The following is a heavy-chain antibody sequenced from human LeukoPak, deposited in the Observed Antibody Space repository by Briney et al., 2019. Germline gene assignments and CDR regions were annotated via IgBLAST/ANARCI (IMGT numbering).Heavy chain of an antibody. V-gene: IGHV3-33*06. J-gene: IGHJ5*02. CDR2: IWYDGTNK. CDR3: AKRAGNDYGDQNWFDP. CDR1: GFTFSAYG. Sequence: GRSLRLSCAASGFTFSAYGMHWVRQAPGKGLEWVAIIWYDGTNKYYTDSVKGRFTISRDNSKNTLYLQMNSLRAEDTAVYYCAKRAGNDYGDQNWFDPWGQGTLVTVSS. D-gene: IGHD4-17*01.